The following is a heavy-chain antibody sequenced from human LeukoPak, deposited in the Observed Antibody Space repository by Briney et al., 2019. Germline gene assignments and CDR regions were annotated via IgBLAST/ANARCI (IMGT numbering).Heavy chain of an antibody. V-gene: IGHV1-2*02. D-gene: IGHD3-22*01. CDR2: INPNSGGT. J-gene: IGHJ4*02. CDR3: ARVPPYYYDSSGYYYYDY. Sequence: ASVKVSCKASGYTFTGYYMHWVRQAPGQGLEWMRWINPNSGGTNYAQKFQGRVTMTRDTSISTAYMELSRLRSDDTAVYYCARVPPYYYDSSGYYYYDYWGQGTLVTVSS. CDR1: GYTFTGYY.